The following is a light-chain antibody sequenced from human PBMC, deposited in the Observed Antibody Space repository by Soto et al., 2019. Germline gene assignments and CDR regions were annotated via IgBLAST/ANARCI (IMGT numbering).Light chain of an antibody. CDR3: QHYGSSPQP. CDR1: QSGSGNY. Sequence: EIVLTQSPGTLSLSPGERATLSCRASQSGSGNYLAWYQQKPGQAPRLLIYDASRRATGIPDRFSGSGSGTDFTLTISRLEPEDFAVYYCQHYGSSPQPCGLGTKVEIK. J-gene: IGKJ1*01. CDR2: DAS. V-gene: IGKV3-20*01.